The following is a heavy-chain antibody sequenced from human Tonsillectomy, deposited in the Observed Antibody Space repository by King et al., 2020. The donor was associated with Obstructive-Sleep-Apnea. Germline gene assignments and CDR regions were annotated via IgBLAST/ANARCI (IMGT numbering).Heavy chain of an antibody. CDR3: AKDMDIAAAGYYFDY. J-gene: IGHJ4*02. CDR1: GFTFSIYG. Sequence: VQLVESGGGVVQPGRSLRLSCACSGFTFSIYGMHWVRQAPGKGLEWGAVISYDGRNKYHADSLQGRFTISRDNSKNTLYLQMNSLRVEDTAVYYCAKDMDIAAAGYYFDYWGQGTLVTVSS. CDR2: ISYDGRNK. D-gene: IGHD6-13*01. V-gene: IGHV3-30*18.